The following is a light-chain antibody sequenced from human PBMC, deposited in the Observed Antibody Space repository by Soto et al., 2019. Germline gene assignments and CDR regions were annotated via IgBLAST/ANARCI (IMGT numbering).Light chain of an antibody. Sequence: EIVMTQSPASLSVSPGERVILSCRASQSVTGNVGWYQQKPGQAPRLLIHGATTRATGIPARFSGSGSGTEFSLTISSLQSEDFAVYYCQQYNDWPVTFGGGTKVEIK. J-gene: IGKJ4*01. CDR3: QQYNDWPVT. V-gene: IGKV3-15*01. CDR1: QSVTGN. CDR2: GAT.